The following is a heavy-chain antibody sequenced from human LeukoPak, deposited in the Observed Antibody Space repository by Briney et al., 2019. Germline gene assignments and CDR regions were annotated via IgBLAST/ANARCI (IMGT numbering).Heavy chain of an antibody. D-gene: IGHD1-26*01. CDR1: GFTFSRYA. J-gene: IGHJ4*02. V-gene: IGHV3-23*01. CDR3: AKDLIVGALDY. Sequence: PGGTLRLSCAASGFTFSRYAMTWIRQAPGKGLEWFSSVSGSGGSTYYADSVKGRFTISRDNSKNMLFLQMNSLRAEDTAVYYCAKDLIVGALDYWGQGTLVTVSS. CDR2: VSGSGGST.